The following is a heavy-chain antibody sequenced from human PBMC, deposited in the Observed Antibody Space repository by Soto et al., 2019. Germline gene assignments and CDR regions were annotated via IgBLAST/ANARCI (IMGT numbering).Heavy chain of an antibody. CDR2: INAGNGNT. CDR1: GYTFTSYA. CDR3: PRHLQADY. V-gene: IGHV1-3*01. J-gene: IGHJ4*02. Sequence: ASVKVYCKACGYTFTSYAMHWVRQAPGQRLEWMGWINAGNGNTKYSQKFQGRVTITRDTSASTAYMELSSLRSEDTALYYCPRHLQADYWGQGPLVTVSS.